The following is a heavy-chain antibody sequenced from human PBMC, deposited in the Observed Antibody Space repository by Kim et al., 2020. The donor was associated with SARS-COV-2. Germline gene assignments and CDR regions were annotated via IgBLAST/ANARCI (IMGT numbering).Heavy chain of an antibody. J-gene: IGHJ5*02. Sequence: SLKSRVTISVDTSKNQFSLKLSSVTAADTAVYYCARAITTLLRYFDWFDPWGQGTLVTVSS. V-gene: IGHV4-34*13. CDR3: ARAITTLLRYFDWFDP. D-gene: IGHD3-9*01.